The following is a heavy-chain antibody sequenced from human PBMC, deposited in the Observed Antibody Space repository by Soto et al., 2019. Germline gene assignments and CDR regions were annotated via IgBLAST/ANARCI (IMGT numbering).Heavy chain of an antibody. CDR3: VRGQLRPGVAYYGMDV. V-gene: IGHV3-33*01. Sequence: PGGSLRLSCAASGFTFSSYGMHWVRQAPAKGLEWVAVIWYDGSNKYYVDSVKGRFTISRDNSKNTLYLQMNSLRAEDTAVYYCVRGQLRPGVAYYGMDVWGQGTTVTVSS. CDR2: IWYDGSNK. J-gene: IGHJ6*02. CDR1: GFTFSSYG. D-gene: IGHD4-17*01.